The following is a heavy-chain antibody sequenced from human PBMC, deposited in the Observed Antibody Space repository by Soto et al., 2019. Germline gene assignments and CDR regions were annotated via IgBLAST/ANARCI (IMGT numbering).Heavy chain of an antibody. CDR3: ARSTGTTKPSPFDY. CDR1: GYTFTIYG. Sequence: ASVKVSCKASGYTFTIYGISWVRQAPGQGLEWMGWISAYNGNTNYAQKLQGRVTMTTDTSTSTAYMELRSLRSDDTAVYYCARSTGTTKPSPFDYWGPGTLVTVSS. CDR2: ISAYNGNT. D-gene: IGHD1-7*01. V-gene: IGHV1-18*01. J-gene: IGHJ4*02.